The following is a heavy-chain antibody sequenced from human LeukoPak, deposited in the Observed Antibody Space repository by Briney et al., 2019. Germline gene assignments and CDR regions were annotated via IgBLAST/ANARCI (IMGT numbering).Heavy chain of an antibody. CDR3: ARTTGRVDY. D-gene: IGHD4-11*01. CDR2: ISGTT. Sequence: SETLSLTCTVSGGSISSYYWSWIRQPPGKGLEWIGYISGTTNYNPSLKSRVTISEDTSKNQFSLKLSSVTAADTAVYYCARTTGRVDYWGQGTLVTVSS. J-gene: IGHJ4*02. V-gene: IGHV4-59*08. CDR1: GGSISSYY.